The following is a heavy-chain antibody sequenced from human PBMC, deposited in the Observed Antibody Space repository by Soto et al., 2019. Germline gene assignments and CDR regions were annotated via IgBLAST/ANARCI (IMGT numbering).Heavy chain of an antibody. Sequence: EVQLVESGGRLVQRGGSLRLSCSGSGFIFGDHVMDWVRQAPGKGLEWVAGMSGSGNSPFFRDSVKGRFTISRDNSKNKVYLEMNNLRDEDSAMYFCARGTHSYSGSHELDAWGLGTLVTVSS. J-gene: IGHJ5*02. CDR3: ARGTHSYSGSHELDA. V-gene: IGHV3-23*04. CDR2: MSGSGNSP. D-gene: IGHD1-26*01. CDR1: GFIFGDHV.